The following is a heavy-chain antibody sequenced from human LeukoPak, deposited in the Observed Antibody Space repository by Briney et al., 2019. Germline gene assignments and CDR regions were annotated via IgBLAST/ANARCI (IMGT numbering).Heavy chain of an antibody. CDR3: ARDRGVPRPYYFDQ. Sequence: SETLSLTCTVSGGSISSSSHYWGCIRQPPGKGLEWIGSIHYNGSTCYNPSLESRVIMSVDTSKNQFSLNLTSVTAADAAMYYCARDRGVPRPYYFDQWGQGTLVTVSS. D-gene: IGHD3-10*01. V-gene: IGHV4-39*07. CDR2: IHYNGST. J-gene: IGHJ4*02. CDR1: GGSISSSSHY.